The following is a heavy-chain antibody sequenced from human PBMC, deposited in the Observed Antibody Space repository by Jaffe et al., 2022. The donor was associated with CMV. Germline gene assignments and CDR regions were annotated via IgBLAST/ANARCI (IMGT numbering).Heavy chain of an antibody. CDR2: IYSDGST. V-gene: IGHV3-53*01. CDR3: ARKFSSGWVFDS. Sequence: EVQLVESGGGLIQPGGSLRLSCAASGFTLISNYMSWVRQAPGKGLEWVSVIYSDGSTYYADPVKGRFTISRDNSKNTLYLQMNSLRAEDTAVYYCARKFSSGWVFDSWGQGTLVTVSS. CDR1: GFTLISNY. D-gene: IGHD6-19*01. J-gene: IGHJ4*02.